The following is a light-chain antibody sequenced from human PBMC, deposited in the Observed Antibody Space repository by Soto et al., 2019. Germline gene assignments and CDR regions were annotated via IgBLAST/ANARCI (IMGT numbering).Light chain of an antibody. CDR2: KAS. J-gene: IGKJ2*01. V-gene: IGKV1-5*03. Sequence: DIQMTQSPSTLSASVGDRVTITCRAGQSISSYLAWYQQKPGKAPKVLIYKASSLKSGVPSRFSGSGSGTDFTLTISSLQPDDFATYYCQQYNNYPYTFGQGTKLEIK. CDR3: QQYNNYPYT. CDR1: QSISSY.